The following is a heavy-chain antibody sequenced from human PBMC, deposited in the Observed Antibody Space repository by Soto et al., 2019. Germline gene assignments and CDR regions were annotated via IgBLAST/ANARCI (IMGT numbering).Heavy chain of an antibody. D-gene: IGHD3-9*01. J-gene: IGHJ5*02. V-gene: IGHV1-46*01. Sequence: ASVKVSCKASGYTFTSYYMHWVRQAPGQGLEWMGIINPSGGSTSYAQKFQGRVTMTRDTSTSTVYMELSSLRSDDTAIYYCARDESEFDLAWWFGPWGQGTLVTVSS. CDR3: ARDESEFDLAWWFGP. CDR2: INPSGGST. CDR1: GYTFTSYY.